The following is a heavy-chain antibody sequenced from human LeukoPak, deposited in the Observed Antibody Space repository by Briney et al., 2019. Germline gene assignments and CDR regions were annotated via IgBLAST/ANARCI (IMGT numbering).Heavy chain of an antibody. J-gene: IGHJ4*02. CDR3: AREGSGWYGNFDY. D-gene: IGHD6-19*01. CDR2: INPDSGGT. V-gene: IGHV1-2*06. CDR1: AYTFTGYY. Sequence: ASVKVSCKASAYTFTGYYMHWVRQAPGQGLEWMGRINPDSGGTNYAQKFQGRVTMTRDTSISTAYIEVSRLRSDDTAVYYCAREGSGWYGNFDYWGQGTLVTVSS.